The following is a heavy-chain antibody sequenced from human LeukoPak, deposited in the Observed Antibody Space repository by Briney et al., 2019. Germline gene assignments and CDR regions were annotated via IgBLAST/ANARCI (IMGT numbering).Heavy chain of an antibody. CDR1: GFSFGSYS. V-gene: IGHV3-21*01. J-gene: IGHJ6*03. D-gene: IGHD3-3*01. Sequence: PGGSLRPSCAASGFSFGSYSMNWVRQAPGKALEWVSSIMSSSRNIYYADSVKGRFTISIDNAKNSLYLQLSSLRAEDTAVYYCATTRAPSNGRVLYYMDVWGKGTTVTVSS. CDR3: ATTRAPSNGRVLYYMDV. CDR2: IMSSSRNI.